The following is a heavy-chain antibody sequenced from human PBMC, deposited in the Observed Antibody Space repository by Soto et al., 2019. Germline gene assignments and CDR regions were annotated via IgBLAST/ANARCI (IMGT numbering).Heavy chain of an antibody. Sequence: QVQLVESGGGVVQPGRSLRLSCAASGFTFSSYAMHWVRQAPGKGLEWVAVISYDGSNKYYADSVKGRFTISRDNSQNTVDLQMNSLRAEGKAVYYCARLGTTPGSYYGIDVWGQGTTVTVSS. CDR1: GFTFSSYA. J-gene: IGHJ6*02. CDR2: ISYDGSNK. D-gene: IGHD4-17*01. V-gene: IGHV3-30-3*01. CDR3: ARLGTTPGSYYGIDV.